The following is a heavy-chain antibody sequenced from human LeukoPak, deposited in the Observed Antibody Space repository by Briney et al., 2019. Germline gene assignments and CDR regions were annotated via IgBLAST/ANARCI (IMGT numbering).Heavy chain of an antibody. CDR1: GGSFGGYY. J-gene: IGHJ3*02. CDR2: INHSGSI. CDR3: ARFPCSGDSCYSGIRAFDI. Sequence: SETLSLTCAIHGGSFGGYYWNWIRQSPGKGLEWIGEINHSGSINYNPSLKSRVTILVDTSKNQFSLKLSSMTAADTAVYYCARFPCSGDSCYSGIRAFDIWGQGTMVTVSS. V-gene: IGHV4-34*01. D-gene: IGHD2-15*01.